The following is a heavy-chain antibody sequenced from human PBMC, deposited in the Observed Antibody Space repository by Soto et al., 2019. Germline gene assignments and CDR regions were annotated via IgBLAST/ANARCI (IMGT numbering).Heavy chain of an antibody. J-gene: IGHJ4*02. CDR3: ARQDGYALYYFDS. CDR2: IYPGDSDT. D-gene: IGHD5-12*01. Sequence: GESLKISCKGSGYRFSNSWIGWVRQMPGKGLEWMGIIYPGDSDTRYSPSFQGQVTISTDRSLSTAYLQWSSLKASDTAMYYCARQDGYALYYFDSWGQGTLVTVSS. CDR1: GYRFSNSW. V-gene: IGHV5-51*01.